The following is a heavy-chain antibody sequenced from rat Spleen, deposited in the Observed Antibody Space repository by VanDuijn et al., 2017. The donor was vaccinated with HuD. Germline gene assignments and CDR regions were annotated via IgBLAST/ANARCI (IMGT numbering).Heavy chain of an antibody. CDR2: ISYDGGYT. Sequence: EVQLVESGGGLVQPGRSMKLSCAASGFSFSSFAMAWVRQAPTKGLEWVASISYDGGYTYYRDSVKGRFTISRDNAYSSLYLQMDSLRSEDTSTYYCAKERYTTDYYYGKPHWYFDFWGPATMVTVSS. CDR3: AKERYTTDYYYGKPHWYFDF. D-gene: IGHD1-6*01. CDR1: GFSFSSFA. J-gene: IGHJ1*01. V-gene: IGHV5-20*01.